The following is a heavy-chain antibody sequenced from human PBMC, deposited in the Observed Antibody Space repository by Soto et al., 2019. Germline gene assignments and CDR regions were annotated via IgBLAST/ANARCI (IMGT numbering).Heavy chain of an antibody. Sequence: QGHLEQSGAEVKKPGASVRVSCKTSGYTFSTYGISWLRQVPGQGLELMGWISAYNGNTNYAQKYQGRFTMTTDVSTNTAYLELRTLRSDDTAVYYCARDSDYGDYGYWGQGTLVTVSS. V-gene: IGHV1-18*01. D-gene: IGHD4-17*01. CDR1: GYTFSTYG. CDR2: ISAYNGNT. J-gene: IGHJ4*02. CDR3: ARDSDYGDYGY.